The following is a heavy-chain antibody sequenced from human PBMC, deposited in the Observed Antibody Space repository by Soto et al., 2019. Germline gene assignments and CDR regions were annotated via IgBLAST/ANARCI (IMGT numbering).Heavy chain of an antibody. CDR2: INPSGGST. CDR1: GYTFTSYY. J-gene: IGHJ6*02. CDR3: ARGPVLDVRIAAAGNNGYYYGMDV. Sequence: ASVKVSCKASGYTFTSYYMHWVRQAPGQGLEWMGIINPSGGSTSYAQRFQGRVTMTRDTSTNTFYMKLSCLRAEDTAVYYCARGPVLDVRIAAAGNNGYYYGMDVWGQGTTVTVSS. V-gene: IGHV1-46*01. D-gene: IGHD6-13*01.